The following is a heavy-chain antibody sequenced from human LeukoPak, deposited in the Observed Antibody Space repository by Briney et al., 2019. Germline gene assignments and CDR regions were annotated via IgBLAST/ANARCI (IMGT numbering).Heavy chain of an antibody. CDR1: GFTFSTYW. J-gene: IGHJ4*02. CDR2: IKQDGSEK. CDR3: ARDSAGNDY. Sequence: GGSLRLSCAASGFTFSTYWMSWVRQAPGKGLEWVANIKQDGSEKYYVDSVKGRFTISRDNAKNSLYLQMDSLRAEDTAMYYCARDSAGNDYWGQGTLVTVSS. V-gene: IGHV3-7*01. D-gene: IGHD6-13*01.